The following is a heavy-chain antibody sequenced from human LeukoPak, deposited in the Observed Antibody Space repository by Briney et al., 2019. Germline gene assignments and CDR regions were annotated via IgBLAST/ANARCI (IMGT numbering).Heavy chain of an antibody. Sequence: PGGSLRLSCAASGFTFSSYGMSWVRQAPGKGLEWVSAISGSGGSTYYADSVKGRFTISRDNAKNSLYLQMNSLRAEDTAVYYCARAVYVGELISYYFDYWGQGTLVTVSS. CDR1: GFTFSSYG. V-gene: IGHV3-23*01. J-gene: IGHJ4*02. D-gene: IGHD2-8*01. CDR2: ISGSGGST. CDR3: ARAVYVGELISYYFDY.